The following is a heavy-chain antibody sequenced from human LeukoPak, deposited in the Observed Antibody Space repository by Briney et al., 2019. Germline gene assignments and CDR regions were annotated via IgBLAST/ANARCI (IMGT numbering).Heavy chain of an antibody. CDR1: GGSVSSGSYY. V-gene: IGHV4-61*01. J-gene: IGHJ4*02. CDR3: ARRESYYRQFDY. CDR2: IYYSGST. Sequence: SETLSLTCTVSGGSVSSGSYYWSWIRQPPGKGLEWIGYIYYSGSTNYNPSLKSRVTISVDTSKNQFSLKLSSVTAADTAVYYCARRESYYRQFDYWGQGTLVTVSS. D-gene: IGHD3-10*01.